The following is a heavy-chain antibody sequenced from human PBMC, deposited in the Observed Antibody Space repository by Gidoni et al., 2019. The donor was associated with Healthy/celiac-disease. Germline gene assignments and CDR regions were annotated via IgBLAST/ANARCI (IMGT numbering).Heavy chain of an antibody. V-gene: IGHV4-59*08. D-gene: IGHD5-12*01. J-gene: IGHJ3*02. Sequence: QVQLQASGPGLVKPSETLSLTCTVSGGSISSSYWSWIRQPPGKGLEWIGYIYYSGSTNYNPSLKSRVTISVDTSKNQFSLKLSSVTAADTAVYYCARRGPALRWLQPRDAFDIWGQGTMVTVSS. CDR1: GGSISSSY. CDR2: IYYSGST. CDR3: ARRGPALRWLQPRDAFDI.